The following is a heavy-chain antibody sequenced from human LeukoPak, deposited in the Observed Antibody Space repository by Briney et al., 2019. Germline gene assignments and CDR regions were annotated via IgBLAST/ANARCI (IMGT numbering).Heavy chain of an antibody. D-gene: IGHD3-22*01. J-gene: IGHJ6*03. CDR3: TRVNYYYYMDV. CDR1: GGSFSGYY. CDR2: INHSGST. V-gene: IGHV4-34*01. Sequence: SETLSLTCAVYGGSFSGYYWSWIRQPPGKGLEWIGEINHSGSTNYNPSLKSRVTISVDTSKNQFSLKLGSVTAADTAVYYCTRVNYYYYMDVWGKGTTVTVSS.